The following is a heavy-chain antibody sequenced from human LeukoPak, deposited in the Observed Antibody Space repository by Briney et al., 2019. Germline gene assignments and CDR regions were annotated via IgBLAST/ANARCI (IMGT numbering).Heavy chain of an antibody. J-gene: IGHJ3*02. V-gene: IGHV4-59*01. D-gene: IGHD7-27*01. CDR2: IYYSGST. CDR3: ARDSGLAGDPHPHDAFDI. CDR1: GGSISSYY. Sequence: SETLSLTCTVSGGSISSYYWSWIRQPPGKGLEWIGYIYYSGSTNYNPSLKSRVTISVDTSKNQFSLKLSSVTAADTAVYYCARDSGLAGDPHPHDAFDIWGQGTMVTVSS.